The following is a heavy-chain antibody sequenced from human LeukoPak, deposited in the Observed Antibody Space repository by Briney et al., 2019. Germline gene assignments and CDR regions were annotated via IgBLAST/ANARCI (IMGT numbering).Heavy chain of an antibody. CDR2: ISSSSSYI. J-gene: IGHJ5*02. Sequence: GGSLRLSCAASGFTFRSYSMNWVRQAPGKGLEWVSSISSSSSYIYYADSVKGRFTISRDNAKNSLYLQMNSPRAEDTAVYYCCSHNWFDPWGQGTLVTVSS. CDR3: CSHNWFDP. CDR1: GFTFRSYS. V-gene: IGHV3-21*01.